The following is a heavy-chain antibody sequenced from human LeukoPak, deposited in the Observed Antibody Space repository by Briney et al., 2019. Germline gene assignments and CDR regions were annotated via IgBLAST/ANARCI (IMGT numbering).Heavy chain of an antibody. CDR3: ARTNLRGYSYGTSY. CDR2: IFYSGST. V-gene: IGHV4-31*03. D-gene: IGHD5-18*01. J-gene: IGHJ4*02. CDR1: GGSISSGGYY. Sequence: SETLSLTCTVSGGSISSGGYYWSWIRQHPGKGLEWIGYIFYSGSTYYNPSLKSRVTISVDTSKNQFSLKLSSVTAADTAVYYCARTNLRGYSYGTSYWGQGTLVTVSS.